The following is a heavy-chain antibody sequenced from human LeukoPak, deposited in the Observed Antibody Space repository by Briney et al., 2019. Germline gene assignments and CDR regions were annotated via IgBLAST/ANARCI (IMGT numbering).Heavy chain of an antibody. D-gene: IGHD3-10*01. CDR1: GITLSNYV. CDR3: AKRGIVIRAVIIIGFHKEAYYFDY. CDR2: ISERGGST. Sequence: GGSLRLSCVVSGITLSNYVMSWVRQAPGKGLEWVSGISERGGSTNYADSVKGRFIIPRDTSKNTVYLQMNSLRVEDTAVYFCAKRGIVIRAVIIIGFHKEAYYFDYWGQGILVTVSS. V-gene: IGHV3-23*01. J-gene: IGHJ4*02.